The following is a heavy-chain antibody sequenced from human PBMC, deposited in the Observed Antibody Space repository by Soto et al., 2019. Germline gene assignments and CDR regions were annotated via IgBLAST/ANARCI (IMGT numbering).Heavy chain of an antibody. V-gene: IGHV4-34*01. CDR2: INHSGRT. D-gene: IGHD7-27*01. CDR3: TRANWYSEY. CDR1: GGSFGGFY. J-gene: IGHJ4*02. Sequence: PSETLSLTCAVNGGSFGGFYWSWIRHPPEKGLEWSGEINHSGRTSYSPSLKSRVTISLDKSKIEFSLNLSSVTAADTAMYYWTRANWYSEYWGQGTLVTVSS.